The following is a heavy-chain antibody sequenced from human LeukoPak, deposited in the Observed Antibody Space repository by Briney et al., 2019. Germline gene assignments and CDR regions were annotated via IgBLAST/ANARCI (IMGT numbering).Heavy chain of an antibody. D-gene: IGHD4-17*01. V-gene: IGHV4-34*01. CDR3: ARVRRYGGNPLTRYFDL. CDR2: INHSGST. J-gene: IGHJ2*01. Sequence: PSETLSLTCAVYGGSFSGYYWGWIGQPPGKGLEGIGEINHSGSTNYNPSLKSRVTISVDTSKNQFSLKLSSVTAADTAVCYCARVRRYGGNPLTRYFDLWGRGTLVTVSS. CDR1: GGSFSGYY.